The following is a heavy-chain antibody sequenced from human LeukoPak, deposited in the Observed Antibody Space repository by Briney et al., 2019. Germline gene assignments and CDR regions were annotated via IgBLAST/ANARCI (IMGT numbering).Heavy chain of an antibody. CDR1: GYTFTGYY. CDR2: INPNSGGT. J-gene: IGHJ5*02. D-gene: IGHD3-3*01. Sequence: GASVKVSCKASGYTFTGYYMHWVRQAPGQGLEWMGRINPNSGGTNYAQKFQGRVTMTRDTSISTAYMELSRLRSDDTAVYYCARDHLDYDFWSGYYGNWFDPWGQGTLVTVSS. CDR3: ARDHLDYDFWSGYYGNWFDP. V-gene: IGHV1-2*06.